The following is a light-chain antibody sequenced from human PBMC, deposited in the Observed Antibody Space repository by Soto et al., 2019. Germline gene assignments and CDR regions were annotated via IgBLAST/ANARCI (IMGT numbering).Light chain of an antibody. CDR2: DAS. CDR3: QQHSNWPLT. Sequence: EIVLIQSPATLSLSPGEIATLSCRASQSVSSNLAWYQQNPGQAPRLLIFDASNRATGIPARFSGSGSGTDFTLTISSLEPEDFAVYYCQQHSNWPLTFGGGTKVDIK. V-gene: IGKV3-11*01. J-gene: IGKJ4*01. CDR1: QSVSSN.